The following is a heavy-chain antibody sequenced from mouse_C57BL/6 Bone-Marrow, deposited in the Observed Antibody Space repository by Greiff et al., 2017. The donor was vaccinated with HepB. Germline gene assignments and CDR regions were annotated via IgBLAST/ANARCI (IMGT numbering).Heavy chain of an antibody. Sequence: EVKLVESEGGLVQPGSSMKLSCTASGFTFSDYYMAWVSQVPEKGLEWVANINYDGSSTYYLDSLKSRFIISRDNAKNILYLQMSSLKSEDTATYYCARDLDYFDYWGQGTTLTVSS. J-gene: IGHJ2*01. V-gene: IGHV5-16*01. CDR1: GFTFSDYY. CDR2: INYDGSST. CDR3: ARDLDYFDY.